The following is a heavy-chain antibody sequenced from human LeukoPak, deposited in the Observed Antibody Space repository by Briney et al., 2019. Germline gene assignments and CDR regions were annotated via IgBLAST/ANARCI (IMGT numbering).Heavy chain of an antibody. CDR2: IYYSGSA. D-gene: IGHD2-15*01. V-gene: IGHV4-59*01. J-gene: IGHJ5*02. CDR1: GGSISSYY. Sequence: PSETLSLTCTVSGGSISSYYWSWIRQPPGKGLEWIGYIYYSGSANYNPSLKRRVTISVDTSKNQFSLKLSSVTAADTAVYYCARGDVVVVAATPVVGWFDPWGQGTLVTVSS. CDR3: ARGDVVVVAATPVVGWFDP.